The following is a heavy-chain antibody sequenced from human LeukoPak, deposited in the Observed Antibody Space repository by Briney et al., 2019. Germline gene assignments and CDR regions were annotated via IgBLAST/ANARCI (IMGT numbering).Heavy chain of an antibody. CDR2: IYHSGST. CDR1: GYSISSGYY. CDR3: ASQYYYDSSGYSGFDY. Sequence: SETLSLTCTVSGYSISSGYYWGWIRRPPGKGLEWIGSIYHSGSTYYNPSLKSRVTISVDTSKNQFSLKLSSVTAADTAVYYCASQYYYDSSGYSGFDYWGQGTLVTVSS. J-gene: IGHJ4*02. V-gene: IGHV4-38-2*02. D-gene: IGHD3-22*01.